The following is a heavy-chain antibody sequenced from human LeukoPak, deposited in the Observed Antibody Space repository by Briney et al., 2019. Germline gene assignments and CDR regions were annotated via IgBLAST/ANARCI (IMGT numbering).Heavy chain of an antibody. V-gene: IGHV3-30*04. CDR3: ARDPGYCSSTSCYNGRHWFDP. CDR2: ISYDGRNN. CDR1: GFTFDSYA. D-gene: IGHD2-2*02. J-gene: IGHJ5*02. Sequence: PGRSLRLSCAASGFTFDSYAMHWVRQAPGKGLEWLAVISYDGRNNYYGDSVKGRFTISRDNPKNTLYLQMTSLRAEDTAVYYCARDPGYCSSTSCYNGRHWFDPWGQGTLVTVSS.